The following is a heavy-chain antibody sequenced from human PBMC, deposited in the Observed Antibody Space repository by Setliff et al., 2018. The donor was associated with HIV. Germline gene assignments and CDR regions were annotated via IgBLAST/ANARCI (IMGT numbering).Heavy chain of an antibody. V-gene: IGHV4-34*01. Sequence: ETLSLTCAVYGGSFSGNYWSWIRQTPGKGLEWIAEINHSGNTNYNPSLKSRVTISVVASKSHFSLKMTSVTAADTAVYYCARGALSLTMTKLLSFFDCWGQGTQVTVSS. CDR3: ARGALSLTMTKLLSFFDC. D-gene: IGHD3-22*01. J-gene: IGHJ4*02. CDR2: INHSGNT. CDR1: GGSFSGNY.